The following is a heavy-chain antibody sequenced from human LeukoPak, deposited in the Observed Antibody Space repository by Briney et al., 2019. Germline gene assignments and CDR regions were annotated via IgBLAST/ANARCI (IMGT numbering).Heavy chain of an antibody. Sequence: GASVEVSCKASGGTFSSYAISWVRQAPGQGLEWMGGIIPIFGTANYAQKFQGRVTITADESTSTAYMELSSLRSEDTAVYYCARELMAAAGAFDIWGQGTMVTVSS. J-gene: IGHJ3*02. D-gene: IGHD6-13*01. CDR3: ARELMAAAGAFDI. CDR2: IIPIFGTA. V-gene: IGHV1-69*13. CDR1: GGTFSSYA.